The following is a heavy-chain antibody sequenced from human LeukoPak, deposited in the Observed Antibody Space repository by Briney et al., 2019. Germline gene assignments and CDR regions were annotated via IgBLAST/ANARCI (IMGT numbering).Heavy chain of an antibody. CDR3: ARLTGERMNWYFDL. J-gene: IGHJ2*01. CDR1: GGTFSSYA. Sequence: ASVKVSCKASGGTFSSYAISWVRQAPGQGLEWMGRIIPILGIANYAQKFQGRVTITADKSTSTAYMKLSSLRSEDTALYYCARLTGERMNWYFDLWGRGTLVTVSS. CDR2: IIPILGIA. D-gene: IGHD7-27*01. V-gene: IGHV1-69*04.